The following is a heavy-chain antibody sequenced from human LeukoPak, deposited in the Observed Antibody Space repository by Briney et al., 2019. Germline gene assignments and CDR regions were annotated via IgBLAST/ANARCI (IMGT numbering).Heavy chain of an antibody. J-gene: IGHJ4*02. CDR3: ARRYDFWSGFPNYYFDS. CDR2: IYYTGSA. V-gene: IGHV4-39*02. Sequence: PSETLSLTCNVSGGTISTSSYYWGWIRQPPGKGLEWIGNIYYTGSAYYNPSLKSRVTISIDTSKNHFSLNLTSVTAADAAVYYCARRYDFWSGFPNYYFDSWGQGTLVTVSS. CDR1: GGTISTSSYY. D-gene: IGHD3-3*01.